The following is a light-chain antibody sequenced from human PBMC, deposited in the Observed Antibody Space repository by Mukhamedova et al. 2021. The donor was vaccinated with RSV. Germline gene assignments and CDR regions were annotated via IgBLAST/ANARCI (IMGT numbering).Light chain of an antibody. Sequence: KSTWGIPERFSGSTSGNTATLTISGTQATDEADYYCLAWDSSTAVFGGGTKLTVL. CDR3: LAWDSSTAV. V-gene: IGLV3-1*01. J-gene: IGLJ2*01.